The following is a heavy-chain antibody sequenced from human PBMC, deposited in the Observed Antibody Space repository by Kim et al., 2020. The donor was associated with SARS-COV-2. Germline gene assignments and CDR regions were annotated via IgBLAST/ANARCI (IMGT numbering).Heavy chain of an antibody. V-gene: IGHV3-30*18. J-gene: IGHJ6*02. CDR1: GFNFNNFG. CDR2: ISYDGSKK. CDR3: AKDKSFCMITFGGESGGMDV. D-gene: IGHD3-16*01. Sequence: GGSLRLSCAASGFNFNNFGMHWVRQAPGKGLEWVALISYDGSKKYYADSLKGRFTISRDSAKNTLYLQMDSLRPEDTAVYFCAKDKSFCMITFGGESGGMDVGGQGNTLTVSS.